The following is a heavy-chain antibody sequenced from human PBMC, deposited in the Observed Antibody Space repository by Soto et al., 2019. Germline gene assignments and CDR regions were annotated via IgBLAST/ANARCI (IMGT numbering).Heavy chain of an antibody. J-gene: IGHJ5*02. CDR3: ARDQNESSWYGVSWFDP. V-gene: IGHV4-59*08. Sequence: PSETLSLTCTVSGGSISSYYWSWIRQPPGKGLEWIGYIYYSGSTNYNPSLKSRVTISVDTSKNQFSLKLSSVTAADTAVYYCARDQNESSWYGVSWFDPWGQGTLVTVSS. CDR1: GGSISSYY. D-gene: IGHD6-13*01. CDR2: IYYSGST.